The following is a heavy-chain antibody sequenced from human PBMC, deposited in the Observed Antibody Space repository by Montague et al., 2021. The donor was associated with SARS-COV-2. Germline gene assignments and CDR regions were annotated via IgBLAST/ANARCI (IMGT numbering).Heavy chain of an antibody. J-gene: IGHJ4*02. CDR1: GFSLSTSGMC. CDR2: IDWDDDK. CDR3: ARISAWYSSGWSAFDH. D-gene: IGHD6-19*01. Sequence: PALVKPTQTLTLTCTFSGFSLSTSGMCVSWIRQPPGKALEWLALIDWDDDKYYSTSLKTRLTISKDTSKNQVVLTMTNMDPVDTATYYCARISAWYSSGWSAFDHWGQGTLVTVSS. V-gene: IGHV2-70*01.